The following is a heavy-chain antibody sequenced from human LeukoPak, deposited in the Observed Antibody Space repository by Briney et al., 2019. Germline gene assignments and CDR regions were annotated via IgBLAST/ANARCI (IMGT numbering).Heavy chain of an antibody. D-gene: IGHD3-10*01. CDR2: INPNSGGT. V-gene: IGHV1-2*02. CDR3: ARDRDYGSGIFDY. J-gene: IGHJ4*02. CDR1: VYTFTSYG. Sequence: ASVKVSCKASVYTFTSYGISWVRQAPGQGLEWMGWINPNSGGTNYAQKFQGRVTMTRDTSISTAYMELNRLRSDDTAVYYCARDRDYGSGIFDYWGQGTLVTVSS.